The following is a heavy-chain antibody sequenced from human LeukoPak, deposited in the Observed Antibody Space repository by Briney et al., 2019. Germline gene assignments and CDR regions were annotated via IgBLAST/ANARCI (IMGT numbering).Heavy chain of an antibody. J-gene: IGHJ4*02. CDR3: AGSHFTIYYFES. Sequence: GSLRLSCAASGFTFSSYEMNWVRQAPGKGLEWVSYISYSSGTIYYSDSVKGRFTISRDNAKNSLYLQMNSLRGEDTAVYYCAGSHFTIYYFESWGQGTLVTVSS. CDR2: ISYSSGTI. V-gene: IGHV3-48*01. CDR1: GFTFSSYE. D-gene: IGHD3-10*01.